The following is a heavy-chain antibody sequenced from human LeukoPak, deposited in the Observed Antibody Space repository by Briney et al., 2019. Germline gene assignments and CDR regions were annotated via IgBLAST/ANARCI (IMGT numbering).Heavy chain of an antibody. V-gene: IGHV1-69*05. D-gene: IGHD2-2*01. J-gene: IGHJ3*02. Sequence: ASVKVSCKASGGTFSSYAISWVRQAPGQGLEWMGGIIPIFGTANYAQKFQGRVTITTDESTSTAYMELSSLRSEDTAVYYCARDRIYCSSTSCYGHDAFDIWGQGTMVTVSS. CDR3: ARDRIYCSSTSCYGHDAFDI. CDR1: GGTFSSYA. CDR2: IIPIFGTA.